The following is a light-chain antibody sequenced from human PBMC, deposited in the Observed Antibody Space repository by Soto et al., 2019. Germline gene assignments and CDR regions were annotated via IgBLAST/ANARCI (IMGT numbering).Light chain of an antibody. V-gene: IGKV3-15*01. CDR1: QSVVTN. J-gene: IGKJ1*01. CDR2: GAS. Sequence: EKVMTQSPATLSVSPGERVTLSCRASQSVVTNLAWYQQKPGQAPRLLISGASTRATGIPDRFIGSGSGTEFTLTITSLQSEDFAVYYCQHYNALPLTFGKGTKVEIK. CDR3: QHYNALPLT.